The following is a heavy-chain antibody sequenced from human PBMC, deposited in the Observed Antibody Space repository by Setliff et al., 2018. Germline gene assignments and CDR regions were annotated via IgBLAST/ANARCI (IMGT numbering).Heavy chain of an antibody. J-gene: IGHJ5*02. Sequence: PSETLSLTCAVYGGSFSGYYWSWIRQPPGKGLEWIGSIYHSGSTYYNPSLKSRVTISVDTSKNQFSLKLSSVTAADTAVYYCARHVLGYSSSYNWFDPWGQGILVTVSS. D-gene: IGHD6-6*01. CDR1: GGSFSGYY. CDR3: ARHVLGYSSSYNWFDP. CDR2: IYHSGST. V-gene: IGHV4-34*01.